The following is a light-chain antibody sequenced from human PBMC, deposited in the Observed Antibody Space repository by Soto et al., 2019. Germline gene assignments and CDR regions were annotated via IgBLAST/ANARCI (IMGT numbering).Light chain of an antibody. CDR2: VAS. CDR1: LNVATN. J-gene: IGKJ1*01. V-gene: IGKV3-15*01. Sequence: TVMTQSPATMSMSPGDRAALSCRASLNVATNMAWYQQKPGQATRLLIYVASTRATGVPARFPGSESGTEVTLTINSQQSEEFELYYCHQYNTGLRTFGRGTRGE. CDR3: HQYNTGLRT.